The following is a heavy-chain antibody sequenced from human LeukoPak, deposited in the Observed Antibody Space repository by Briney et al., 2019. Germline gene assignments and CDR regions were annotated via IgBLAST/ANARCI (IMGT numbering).Heavy chain of an antibody. Sequence: SETLSLTCTVSGGSISSYYWSWIRQPPGKRLEWIGYIYYSGSTNYNPSLKSRVTISVDTSKNQFSLKLSSVTAADTAVYYSARHWNTPLGMEVWGQGTTVTVSS. CDR3: ARHWNTPLGMEV. CDR2: IYYSGST. CDR1: GGSISSYY. J-gene: IGHJ6*02. V-gene: IGHV4-59*01. D-gene: IGHD1/OR15-1a*01.